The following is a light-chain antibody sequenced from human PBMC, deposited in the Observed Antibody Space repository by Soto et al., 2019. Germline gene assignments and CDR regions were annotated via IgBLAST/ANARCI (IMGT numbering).Light chain of an antibody. CDR3: LQRSNWPPT. CDR1: QSITY. V-gene: IGKV3-11*01. J-gene: IGKJ1*01. Sequence: EVVLTQSPASLSLSAGERATLSCRASQSITYIAWYQQKPGQTPRLLIYGTSDRATGIPPRFSGSGSGTDFTLTISSLEPEDFAVYFCLQRSNWPPTFGQGPKVEIK. CDR2: GTS.